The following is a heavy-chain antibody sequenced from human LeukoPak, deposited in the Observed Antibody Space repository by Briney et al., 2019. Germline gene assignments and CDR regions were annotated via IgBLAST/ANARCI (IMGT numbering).Heavy chain of an antibody. V-gene: IGHV3-30*18. CDR1: GFTFSNFG. D-gene: IGHD5-24*01. J-gene: IGHJ4*02. CDR2: ISYDAKNE. CDR3: AKQMAVDYFDY. Sequence: PGRSLRLSCVASGFTFSNFGMHWVRQAPGKGLEWVAVISYDAKNEYYTDSVKGRFTISRDNAKNTLYLQMNSLRAEDTAVYYCAKQMAVDYFDYWGQGTLVTVSS.